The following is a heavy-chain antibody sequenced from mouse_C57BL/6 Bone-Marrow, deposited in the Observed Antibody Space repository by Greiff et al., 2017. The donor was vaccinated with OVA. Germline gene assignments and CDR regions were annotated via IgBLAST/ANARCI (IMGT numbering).Heavy chain of an antibody. J-gene: IGHJ4*01. CDR1: GFTFSSYA. Sequence: EVHLVESGEGLVKPGGSLKLSCAASGFTFSSYAMSWVRQTPEKRLEWVAYISSGGDYIYYADTVKGRFTISRDNARNTLYLQMSSLKSEDTAMYYCTRIDSSGYYAMDYWGQGTSVTVSS. CDR3: TRIDSSGYYAMDY. D-gene: IGHD3-2*02. CDR2: ISSGGDYI. V-gene: IGHV5-9-1*02.